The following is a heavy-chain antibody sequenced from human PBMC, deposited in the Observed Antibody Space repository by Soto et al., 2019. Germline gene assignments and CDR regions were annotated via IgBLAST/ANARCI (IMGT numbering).Heavy chain of an antibody. Sequence: ASVKVSCKASGYTFTSYDINWVRQATGQGLEWMGWMNPNSGNTGYAQKLQGRVTMTRNTSISTAYMELSSLRSEDTAIYYCARRHYDLLTGQRYHLDFWGPGTLVTVSS. CDR1: GYTFTSYD. CDR3: ARRHYDLLTGQRYHLDF. CDR2: MNPNSGNT. V-gene: IGHV1-8*01. D-gene: IGHD3-9*01. J-gene: IGHJ4*02.